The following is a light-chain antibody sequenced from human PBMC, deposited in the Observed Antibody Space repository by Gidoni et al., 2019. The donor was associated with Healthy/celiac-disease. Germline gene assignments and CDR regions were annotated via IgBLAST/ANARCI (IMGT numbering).Light chain of an antibody. CDR2: AAS. V-gene: IGKV1-27*01. CDR3: QKYNRATRT. Sequence: DIQMTQSPSSLSAAVGDRVTIPCRASQGISNYLAWYQQKPGKVPKLLIYAASTLQAGSPFRFSGSGSGTDFTLTSRRLQHEDVATYYRQKYNRATRTFGQGTKVEIK. CDR1: QGISNY. J-gene: IGKJ1*01.